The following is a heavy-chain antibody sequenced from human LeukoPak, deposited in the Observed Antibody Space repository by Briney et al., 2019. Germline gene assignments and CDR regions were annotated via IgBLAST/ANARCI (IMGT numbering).Heavy chain of an antibody. CDR1: GFTFSNYA. J-gene: IGHJ4*02. CDR2: IGGSGGKT. Sequence: GGSLRLSCTASGFTFSNYAMTWVRQAPGKGLEWVSGIGGSGGKTYYADSVKGRFTIPRDNSKNTLYLQMNSLRAEDTAVYYCAKEHCGGDCLYYFDFWGQGTLVTVSS. V-gene: IGHV3-23*01. D-gene: IGHD2-21*02. CDR3: AKEHCGGDCLYYFDF.